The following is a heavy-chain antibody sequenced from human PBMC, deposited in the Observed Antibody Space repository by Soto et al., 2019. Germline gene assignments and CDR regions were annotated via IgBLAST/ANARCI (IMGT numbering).Heavy chain of an antibody. CDR2: ISAYDGNT. J-gene: IGHJ4*02. D-gene: IGHD3-10*01. V-gene: IGHV1-18*01. CDR3: ARSGPPAGY. Sequence: QVQLVQSGAEVKKPGASVKVSCKASGYTFTSYAISWVRQAPGQGLEWMGWISAYDGNTNSAQKLRGGVTMPTATSPPTAYRELRGLRSDDTAVYYCARSGPPAGYWGKGNVVTVSS. CDR1: GYTFTSYA.